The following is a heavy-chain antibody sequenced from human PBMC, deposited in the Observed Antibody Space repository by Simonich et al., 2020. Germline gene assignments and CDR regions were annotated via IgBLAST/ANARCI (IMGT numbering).Heavy chain of an antibody. Sequence: QVQLVQSGAEVKKPGASVKVSCKASGYTFTSYGISWVRQAPGQGLEWMGGISAYKGNTNYAQKLQGRVTMTTDTSTSTAYMGLRSRRSDDTAVYYCARDQGGRAAAATDYWGQGTLVTVSS. J-gene: IGHJ4*02. CDR3: ARDQGGRAAAATDY. CDR2: ISAYKGNT. D-gene: IGHD6-13*01. V-gene: IGHV1-18*01. CDR1: GYTFTSYG.